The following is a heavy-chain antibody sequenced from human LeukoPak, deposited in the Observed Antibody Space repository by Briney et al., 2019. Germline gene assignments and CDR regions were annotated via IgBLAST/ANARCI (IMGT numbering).Heavy chain of an antibody. CDR2: IYYSGST. V-gene: IGHV4-39*01. D-gene: IGHD1-20*01. CDR1: GGSISSSSYY. CDR3: ARQTNWDEGWFDP. J-gene: IGHJ5*02. Sequence: SETLSLTCTVSGGSISSSSYYWGWIRQPPGKGLEWIGSIYYSGSTYYNPSLKSRVTISVDTSKSQFSLKLSSVTAADTAVYYRARQTNWDEGWFDPWGQGTLVTVSS.